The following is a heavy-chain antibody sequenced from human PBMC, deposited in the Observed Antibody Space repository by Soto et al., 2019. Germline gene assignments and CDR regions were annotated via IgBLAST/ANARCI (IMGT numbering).Heavy chain of an antibody. CDR1: GLSLSTRGVG. J-gene: IGHJ4*02. CDR2: IYWNDVK. V-gene: IGHV2-5*01. D-gene: IGHD3-10*02. CDR3: ADIAIYTITWFYVLF. Sequence: SGPTLVNPTQTLTLTCTFSGLSLSTRGVGVDWILQPPGKALEWLALIYWNDVKRYSPSLKSRLTITKDTSKNQVVLTMTNMEPVDSATSYSADIAIYTITWFYVLFWCQVILATASS.